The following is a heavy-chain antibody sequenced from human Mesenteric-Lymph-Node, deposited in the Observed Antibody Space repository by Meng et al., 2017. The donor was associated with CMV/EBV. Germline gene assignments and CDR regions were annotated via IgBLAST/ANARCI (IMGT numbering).Heavy chain of an antibody. Sequence: QVQFHPWGAGLLKPSEALSVTCAVYCGSFSGYYWNWIRQSPEKGLEWIGEINHSGSTTYNPSFTSRIIISVDTSTNQISLNMSSVTAADTAVYYCARGSSYDILTGYFDYWGQGALVTVSS. CDR3: ARGSSYDILTGYFDY. D-gene: IGHD3-9*01. CDR2: INHSGST. CDR1: CGSFSGYY. V-gene: IGHV4-34*01. J-gene: IGHJ4*02.